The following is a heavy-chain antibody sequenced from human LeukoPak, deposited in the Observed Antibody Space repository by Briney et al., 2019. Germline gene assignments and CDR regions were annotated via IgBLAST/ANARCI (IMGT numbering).Heavy chain of an antibody. D-gene: IGHD5-12*01. CDR3: AREGHTSGFCGAFDL. V-gene: IGHV3-30*03. J-gene: IGHJ3*01. CDR2: MSFDGSQ. CDR1: GFTFSGSI. Sequence: GGSLRLSCAASGFTFSGSIMHWVRQAPGKGLEWVAGMSFDGSQYYIESVKGRFTISRDNSGNTVYLHMTSLRPEDTAIYFCAREGHTSGFCGAFDLWGQGTTVTISS.